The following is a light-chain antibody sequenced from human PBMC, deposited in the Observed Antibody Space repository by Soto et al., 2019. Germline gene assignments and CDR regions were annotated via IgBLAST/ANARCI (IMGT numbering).Light chain of an antibody. CDR2: AAS. J-gene: IGKJ5*01. CDR3: QQSYSTPIT. V-gene: IGKV1-39*01. CDR1: QSLSSN. Sequence: TQSPATLSLSPGERATLSCRASQSLSSNFLAWYQQKPGKAPKLLIYAASSLQSGVPSRFSGSGSGTDFTLTISSLQPEDFATYYCQQSYSTPITFGQGTRLEIK.